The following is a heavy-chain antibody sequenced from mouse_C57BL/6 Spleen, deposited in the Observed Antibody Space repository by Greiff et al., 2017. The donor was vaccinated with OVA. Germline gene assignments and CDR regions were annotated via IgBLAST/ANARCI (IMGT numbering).Heavy chain of an antibody. D-gene: IGHD1-1*02. V-gene: IGHV1-82*01. J-gene: IGHJ4*01. CDR2: IYPGDGDT. CDR1: GYAFSSSW. Sequence: QVQLQQSGPELVKPGASVKISCKASGYAFSSSWMNWVKQRPGKGLEWIGRIYPGDGDTNYNGKFKGKATLTADKSSSTAYMQLSSLTSEDSAVYFCARPYYDYDAMDYWGQGTSVTVSS. CDR3: ARPYYDYDAMDY.